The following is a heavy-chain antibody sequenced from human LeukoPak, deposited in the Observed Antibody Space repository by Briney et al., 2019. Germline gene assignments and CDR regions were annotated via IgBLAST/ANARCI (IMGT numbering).Heavy chain of an antibody. CDR2: ISSSGSTI. V-gene: IGHV3-11*04. Sequence: KAGGSLRLSCAASGFTFSDYYMSWIRQAPGKGLEWVSYISSSGSTIYCADSVKGRFTISRDNAKNSLYLQMNSLRAEDTAVYYCARDPASTDSYYYGMDVWGQGTTVAVSS. D-gene: IGHD3-16*01. J-gene: IGHJ6*02. CDR1: GFTFSDYY. CDR3: ARDPASTDSYYYGMDV.